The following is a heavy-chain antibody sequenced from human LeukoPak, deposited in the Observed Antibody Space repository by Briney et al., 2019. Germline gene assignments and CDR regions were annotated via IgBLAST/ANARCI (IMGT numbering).Heavy chain of an antibody. V-gene: IGHV3-21*01. CDR3: ARDRSSGWYVGAFQH. CDR2: ISSSSYI. Sequence: PGGSLRLSCAASGFTFSSYSMNWVRQAPGKGLEWVSSISSSSYIYYADSVKGRFTISRDNSKNTLYLQMNSLRAEDTAVYYCARDRSSGWYVGAFQHWGQGTLVTVSS. CDR1: GFTFSSYS. D-gene: IGHD6-19*01. J-gene: IGHJ1*01.